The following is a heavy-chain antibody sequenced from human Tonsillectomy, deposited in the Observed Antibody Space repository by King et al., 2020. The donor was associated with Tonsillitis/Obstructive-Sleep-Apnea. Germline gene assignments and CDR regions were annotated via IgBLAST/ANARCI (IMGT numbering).Heavy chain of an antibody. CDR3: ARPAPSLNDAFDI. Sequence: QLVQSGAEVKKPGESLKISCKGSVYSFTSYWIGWVRQIPGKGLEWMGIIYPGDSDTRYSPPCQGQVTISADKSISTAYLQWSSLKASDTAMYYCARPAPSLNDAFDIWGQGTMVTVSS. CDR2: IYPGDSDT. CDR1: VYSFTSYW. V-gene: IGHV5-51*01. J-gene: IGHJ3*02.